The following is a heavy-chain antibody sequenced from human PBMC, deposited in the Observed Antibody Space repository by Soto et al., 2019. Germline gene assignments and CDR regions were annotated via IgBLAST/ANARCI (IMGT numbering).Heavy chain of an antibody. V-gene: IGHV3-33*01. Sequence: HPGGSLRLSCAASGFTFSSYGMHWVRQAPGKGLEWVAVIWYDGSNKYYADSVKGRFTISRDNSKNTLYLQMNSLRAEDTAVYYCARDYSQLVINWFDPWGQGTLVTVSS. CDR2: IWYDGSNK. CDR1: GFTFSSYG. D-gene: IGHD6-13*01. J-gene: IGHJ5*02. CDR3: ARDYSQLVINWFDP.